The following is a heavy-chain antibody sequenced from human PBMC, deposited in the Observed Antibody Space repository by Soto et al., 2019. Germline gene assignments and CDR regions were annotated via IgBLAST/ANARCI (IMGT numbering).Heavy chain of an antibody. CDR2: VYFTGTT. CDR1: GGSVSNGMYY. CDR3: ARYCNNSDYRHLCYIDY. V-gene: IGHV4-61*01. D-gene: IGHD2-8*01. Sequence: SETLSLTCTVSGGSVSNGMYYWSWIRQPPGKGLEWIGNVYFTGTTIYNPSLKSRVTMSVDTYKDQFFLKLTSVTAADTAVYCCARYCNNSDYRHLCYIDYWGLGTLVTVSS. J-gene: IGHJ4*02.